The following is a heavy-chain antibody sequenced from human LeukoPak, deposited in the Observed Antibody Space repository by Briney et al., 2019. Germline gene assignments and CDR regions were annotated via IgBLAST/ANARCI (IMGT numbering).Heavy chain of an antibody. CDR3: AKTDPYSGSDHGYFDY. J-gene: IGHJ4*02. Sequence: PGRSLRLSCAASGFTFSSYDMHWVRQAPGKGLEWVAVISYDGSDKYYADSVKGRFTVSRDHSKNTLYLQMNTLNPEDTAVYYCAKTDPYSGSDHGYFDYWGQGTLVTVSS. D-gene: IGHD1-26*01. V-gene: IGHV3-30*04. CDR1: GFTFSSYD. CDR2: ISYDGSDK.